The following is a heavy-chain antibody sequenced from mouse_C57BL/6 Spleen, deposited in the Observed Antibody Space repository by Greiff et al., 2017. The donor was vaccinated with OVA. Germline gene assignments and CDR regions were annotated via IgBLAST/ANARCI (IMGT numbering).Heavy chain of an antibody. CDR1: GYTFTSYW. CDR3: ARLEKITLYYFDY. D-gene: IGHD1-3*01. Sequence: QVQLQQPGAELVMPGASVKLSCKASGYTFTSYWMHWVKQRPGQGLEWIGEIDPSDSYTNYNQKFKGKSTLTVDKSSSTAYMQLSSLTSDDSAVYYFARLEKITLYYFDYWGQGTTLTVSS. J-gene: IGHJ2*01. CDR2: IDPSDSYT. V-gene: IGHV1-69*01.